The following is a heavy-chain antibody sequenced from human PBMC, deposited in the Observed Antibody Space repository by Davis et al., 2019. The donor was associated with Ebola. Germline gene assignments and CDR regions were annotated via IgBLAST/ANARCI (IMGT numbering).Heavy chain of an antibody. V-gene: IGHV1-46*01. CDR2: INPSGGST. J-gene: IGHJ4*02. CDR3: AASAGTVGKFDY. D-gene: IGHD1-14*01. Sequence: ASVEVSCKASGYTFTSYYMHWVRQAPGQGLEWMGIINPSGGSTSYAQKFQGRVTITRDMSTSTSYVDLTNLRSEDTAVYYCAASAGTVGKFDYWGQGTLVTVSS. CDR1: GYTFTSYY.